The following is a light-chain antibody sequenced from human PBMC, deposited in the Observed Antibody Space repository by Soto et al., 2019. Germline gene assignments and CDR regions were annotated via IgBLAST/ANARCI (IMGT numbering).Light chain of an antibody. CDR1: QSVSSN. CDR2: GAS. V-gene: IGKV3-15*01. Sequence: IVMTQSPATLSVSPGERATLSFRASQSVSSNLAWYQQKPGQAPRLLIYGASTRATGIPARFSGSGSGTEFTLTLSSLQSEDFAVYYCQQYNNWPKWTFGQGTKVDIK. J-gene: IGKJ1*01. CDR3: QQYNNWPKWT.